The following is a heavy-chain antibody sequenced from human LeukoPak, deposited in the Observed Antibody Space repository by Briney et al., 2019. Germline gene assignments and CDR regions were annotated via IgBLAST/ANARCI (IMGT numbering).Heavy chain of an antibody. Sequence: GESLKISCKGSGYSFTSYWIGWVRQMPGKGLEWMGIIYPGDSDTRYSPSFQGQVTISADKSISTAYLQWSSLKASDTAMYYCARPLRITMVREAPGAFDIWGQGTMVTVSS. D-gene: IGHD3-10*01. CDR3: ARPLRITMVREAPGAFDI. CDR2: IYPGDSDT. J-gene: IGHJ3*02. CDR1: GYSFTSYW. V-gene: IGHV5-51*01.